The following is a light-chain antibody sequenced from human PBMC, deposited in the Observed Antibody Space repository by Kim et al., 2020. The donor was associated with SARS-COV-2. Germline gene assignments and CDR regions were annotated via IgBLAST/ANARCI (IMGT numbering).Light chain of an antibody. CDR3: QQYRSYPWT. J-gene: IGKJ1*01. Sequence: AAIGDRVAITCRASQTVRTWLVWYQQKPGKAPNLLIYEASTLESGVPARFSGSGSETEFTLTISSLQPDDFATYYCQQYRSYPWTFGQGTKVDIK. CDR2: EAS. CDR1: QTVRTW. V-gene: IGKV1-5*01.